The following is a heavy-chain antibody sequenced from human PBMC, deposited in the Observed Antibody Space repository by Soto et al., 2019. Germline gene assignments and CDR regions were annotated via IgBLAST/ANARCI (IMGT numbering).Heavy chain of an antibody. J-gene: IGHJ6*02. D-gene: IGHD2-2*01. CDR1: GFTFSNAW. CDR3: TTDYYCISTSCPFGHYYGMDV. V-gene: IGHV3-15*07. CDR2: IKSKTDGGTT. Sequence: GGSLRLSCAASGFTFSNAWMNWVRQAPGKGLEWVGRIKSKTDGGTTDYAAPVKGRFTISRDDSKNTLYLQMNSLKTEDTAVYYCTTDYYCISTSCPFGHYYGMDVWGQGTTVTVSS.